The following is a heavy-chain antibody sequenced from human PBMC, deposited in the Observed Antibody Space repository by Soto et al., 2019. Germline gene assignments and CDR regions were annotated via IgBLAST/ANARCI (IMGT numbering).Heavy chain of an antibody. J-gene: IGHJ4*02. D-gene: IGHD3-10*01. Sequence: SQSLSLTCAISGDTVSSNSAAWNWIRQSPSRGLEWLGRTHYRSKWYNDYAVSVKSRITINPHTSKNQFSLQLNSVTPEDTAVYYCGRSVRGHVVKYFDYWGQGTLVTVS. CDR1: GDTVSSNSAA. V-gene: IGHV6-1*01. CDR2: THYRSKWYN. CDR3: GRSVRGHVVKYFDY.